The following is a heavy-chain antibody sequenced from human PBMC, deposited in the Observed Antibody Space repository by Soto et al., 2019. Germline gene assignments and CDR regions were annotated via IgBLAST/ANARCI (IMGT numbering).Heavy chain of an antibody. CDR2: IYYSGST. Sequence: PSETLSLTCTVSGGSVSSGSYYWSWIRQPPGRGLEWIGYIYYSGSTNYNPSLKSRVTISVDTSKNQFSLKLSSVTAADTAVYYCARGHYYDSSGFIWEFDYWGQGTLVTVSS. J-gene: IGHJ4*02. D-gene: IGHD3-22*01. CDR1: GGSVSSGSYY. CDR3: ARGHYYDSSGFIWEFDY. V-gene: IGHV4-61*01.